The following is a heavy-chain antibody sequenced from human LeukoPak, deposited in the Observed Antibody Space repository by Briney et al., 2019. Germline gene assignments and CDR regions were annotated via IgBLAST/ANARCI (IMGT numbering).Heavy chain of an antibody. J-gene: IGHJ5*02. CDR1: GYTFTSYD. D-gene: IGHD4-17*01. CDR3: ARRDYGDYGWFDP. V-gene: IGHV1-18*01. Sequence: ASVKVSCKASGYTFTSYDINWVRQATGQGLEWMGWISAYNGNTKYAQKFQGRVTMTKDTSTRTAYMEVRSLTSDDTAVYYCARRDYGDYGWFDPWGQGTLVIVSS. CDR2: ISAYNGNT.